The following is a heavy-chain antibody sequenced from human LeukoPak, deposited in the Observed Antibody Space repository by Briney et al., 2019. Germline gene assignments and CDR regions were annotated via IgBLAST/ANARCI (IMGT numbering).Heavy chain of an antibody. D-gene: IGHD2-2*01. Sequence: ASVKVSCKASGYTFTSYDINWVRQATGQGLEWMGWMNPNSGNTGYAQKFQGRVTMTRNTSISTAYMELSSLRSEDTAVYYCARSEFYCSSTSCPNYYYYGMDVWGQGTTVTVSS. CDR1: GYTFTSYD. J-gene: IGHJ6*02. CDR3: ARSEFYCSSTSCPNYYYYGMDV. CDR2: MNPNSGNT. V-gene: IGHV1-8*01.